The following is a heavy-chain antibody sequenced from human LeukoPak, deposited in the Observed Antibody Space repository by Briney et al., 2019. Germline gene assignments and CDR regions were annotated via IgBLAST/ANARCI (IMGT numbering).Heavy chain of an antibody. CDR2: ISSSCSTI. CDR1: GFTFSSYE. J-gene: IGHJ6*03. Sequence: GGSLRLSCAASGFTFSSYEMNWVRQAPGKGLEWVSYISSSCSTIYYADSVKGRFTISRDNAKNSLYLQMNSLRADDTAVYYCARRAVTTRPDYYYYMDVWGKGTTVTVSS. CDR3: ARRAVTTRPDYYYYMDV. V-gene: IGHV3-48*03. D-gene: IGHD4-17*01.